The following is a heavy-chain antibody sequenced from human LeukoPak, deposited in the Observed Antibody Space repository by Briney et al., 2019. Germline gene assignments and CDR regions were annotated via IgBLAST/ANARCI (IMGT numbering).Heavy chain of an antibody. CDR2: VLYDGSKK. V-gene: IGHV3-30*18. J-gene: IGHJ3*01. Sequence: PGRSLRLSCAASGFTFSNFGMHWVRQTPGKGLAWEAAVLYDGSKKFYSDSVKGRFSIYRDNSNYTLFVQMHSLRPDDTAVYYCANFDGSSQAFHLWGQGTMVTVSS. CDR1: GFTFSNFG. CDR3: ANFDGSSQAFHL. D-gene: IGHD6-13*01.